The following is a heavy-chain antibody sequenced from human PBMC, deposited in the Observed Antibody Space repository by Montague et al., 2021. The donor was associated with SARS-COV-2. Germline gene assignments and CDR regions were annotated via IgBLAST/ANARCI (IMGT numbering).Heavy chain of an antibody. D-gene: IGHD4-17*01. CDR3: ARDIGGSTVTTGGFDY. CDR2: IYYSGST. V-gene: IGHV4-31*03. Sequence: TLSLTCTVSGGSISSGGYYWSWIRQHPGKGPEWIGYIYYSGSTYYNPSLKSRVTISVDTSKNQFSLKLSSVTAADTAVYYCARDIGGSTVTTGGFDYWGQGTLVTVSS. J-gene: IGHJ4*02. CDR1: GGSISSGGYY.